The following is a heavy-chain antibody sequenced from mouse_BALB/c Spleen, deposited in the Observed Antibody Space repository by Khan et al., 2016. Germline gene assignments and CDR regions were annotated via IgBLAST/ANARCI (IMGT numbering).Heavy chain of an antibody. CDR1: GFSLTACG. CDR3: AKNGNTMDF. J-gene: IGHJ4*01. CDR2: IWGGGNT. V-gene: IGHV2-5*01. Sequence: QVQLKQSGPGLLRPSQSLSINCTVSGFSLTACGVHWIRQSPGKGLEWLGVIWGGGNTDYSAAFISRLSITKDNSKSQVFFKMNSLQPDDTAIYYCAKNGNTMDFWGQGTSVTVSS.